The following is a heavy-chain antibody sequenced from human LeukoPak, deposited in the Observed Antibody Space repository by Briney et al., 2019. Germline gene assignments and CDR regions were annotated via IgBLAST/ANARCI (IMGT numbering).Heavy chain of an antibody. CDR1: GFTFSSYG. D-gene: IGHD5-24*01. CDR3: AKDMGLQRYYFDY. V-gene: IGHV3-23*01. Sequence: GGSLRLSCAASGFTFSSYGMTWVRQAPGKGLEWVSAISGSGGSTYYADSVKGRFTISRDNSKNTLYLEMNSLRAEDTAVYYCAKDMGLQRYYFDYWGQGTLVTVSS. CDR2: ISGSGGST. J-gene: IGHJ4*02.